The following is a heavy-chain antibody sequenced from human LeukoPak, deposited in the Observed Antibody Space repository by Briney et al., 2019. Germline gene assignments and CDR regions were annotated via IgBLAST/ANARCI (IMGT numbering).Heavy chain of an antibody. J-gene: IGHJ4*02. V-gene: IGHV3-33*01. CDR1: GYTFRSHG. CDR3: AGDRATSYFDY. CDR2: IWYDGSNK. Sequence: GTSLRLSCAASGYTFRSHGMHWVRQAPGKGLEWVAFIWYDGSNKYYTDSVKGRFTISRDNSKNTLYLQMNSLRAEDTAVYYCAGDRATSYFDYWGQGALVTISS. D-gene: IGHD1-26*01.